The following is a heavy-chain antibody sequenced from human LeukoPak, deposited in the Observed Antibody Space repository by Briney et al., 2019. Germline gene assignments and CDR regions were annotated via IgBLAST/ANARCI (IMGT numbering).Heavy chain of an antibody. CDR1: GFTFSSYA. D-gene: IGHD5-24*01. CDR3: ARDRGEIYYFDC. J-gene: IGHJ4*02. CDR2: ISYDGSNK. V-gene: IGHV3-30*04. Sequence: GGSLRLSCAASGFTFSSYAMRWVRQAPGQGLEWVAVISYDGSNKYYADSVKGRFTISRDNSKNTLYLQMNSLRAEDTAVYYCARDRGEIYYFDCWGQGALVTVSS.